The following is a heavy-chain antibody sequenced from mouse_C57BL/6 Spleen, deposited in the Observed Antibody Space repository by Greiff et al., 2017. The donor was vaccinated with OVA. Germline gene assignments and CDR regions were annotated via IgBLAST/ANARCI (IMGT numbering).Heavy chain of an antibody. CDR2: ISSGSSTI. J-gene: IGHJ3*01. CDR1: GFTFSDYG. D-gene: IGHD1-1*01. V-gene: IGHV5-17*01. Sequence: EVNVVESGGGLVKPGGSLKLSCAASGFTFSDYGMHWVRQAPEKGLEWVAYISSGSSTIYYADTVKGRFTISRDNAKNTLFLQMTSLRSEDTAMYYCARTVVATPFAYWGQGTLVTVSA. CDR3: ARTVVATPFAY.